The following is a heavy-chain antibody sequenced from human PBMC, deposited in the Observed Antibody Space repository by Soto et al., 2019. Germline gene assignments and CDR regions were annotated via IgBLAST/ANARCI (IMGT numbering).Heavy chain of an antibody. CDR1: GFTFSSYG. CDR2: IWYDGSNK. D-gene: IGHD3-22*01. CDR3: AREAPAYDSSGYYYVPDY. Sequence: QVQLVESGGGVVQPGRSLRLSCAASGFTFSSYGMHWVRQAPGKGLEWVAVIWYDGSNKYYADSVKGRFTISRDNSKNTLYLQMNSLRAEDTAVYSCAREAPAYDSSGYYYVPDYWGQGTLVTVSS. V-gene: IGHV3-33*01. J-gene: IGHJ4*02.